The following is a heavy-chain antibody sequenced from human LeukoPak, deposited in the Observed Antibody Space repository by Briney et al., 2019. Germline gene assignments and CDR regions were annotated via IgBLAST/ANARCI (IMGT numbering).Heavy chain of an antibody. CDR1: GGSISSISSNN. D-gene: IGHD5-18*01. CDR3: ARLPTGYPNWFDT. CDR2: IHYTGST. J-gene: IGHJ5*02. Sequence: PSETLSLTCAVSGGSISSISSNNWAWIRQPPGKGLELIAAIHYTGSTYYNPSFMSRVTISVDTSKNQFSLKLNSLTATGTAVYYCARLPTGYPNWFDTWGQGILVTVSS. V-gene: IGHV4-39*01.